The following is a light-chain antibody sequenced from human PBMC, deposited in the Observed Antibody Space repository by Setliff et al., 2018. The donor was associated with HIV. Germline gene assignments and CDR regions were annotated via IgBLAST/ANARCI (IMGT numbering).Light chain of an antibody. CDR3: CSYAGLNTYV. CDR2: EVH. CDR1: SSDIGNYNL. V-gene: IGLV2-23*02. J-gene: IGLJ1*01. Sequence: QSALTQPPSASGSPGQSVTISCTGTSSDIGNYNLVSWYQQHPGKAPKLMIYEVHKRPSGVSNRFSGSKSGNTASLTISGLQAEDEADYYCCSYAGLNTYVFGTGTKVTVL.